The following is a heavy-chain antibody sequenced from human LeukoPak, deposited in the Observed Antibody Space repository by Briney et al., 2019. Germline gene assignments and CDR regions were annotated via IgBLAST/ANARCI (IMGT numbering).Heavy chain of an antibody. D-gene: IGHD6-13*01. Sequence: PGRSLRLSCAASGFTFDEYAIHWVRQAPGKGLEWVSGISWKSGIIGYADSVKGRFTISRDNAKNSLYLQMNSLRAEDTALYYCAKDKSHSSWTSRYYYYALDVWGQGTTVTVSS. CDR3: AKDKSHSSWTSRYYYYALDV. CDR2: ISWKSGII. V-gene: IGHV3-9*01. CDR1: GFTFDEYA. J-gene: IGHJ6*02.